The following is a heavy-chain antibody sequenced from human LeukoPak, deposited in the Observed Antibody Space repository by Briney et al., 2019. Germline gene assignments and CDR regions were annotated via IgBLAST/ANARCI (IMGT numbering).Heavy chain of an antibody. CDR3: ARGSSPLVVVAANYMDV. J-gene: IGHJ6*03. Sequence: GASVKVSCKASGYTFTSYGISWVRQAPGQGLEWMGWINPYNGNTNYAQKLQGRVTMTTDTSTSTAYMELRSLRSDDTAVYYCARGSSPLVVVAANYMDVWGKGTTVTVSS. V-gene: IGHV1-18*01. D-gene: IGHD2-15*01. CDR2: INPYNGNT. CDR1: GYTFTSYG.